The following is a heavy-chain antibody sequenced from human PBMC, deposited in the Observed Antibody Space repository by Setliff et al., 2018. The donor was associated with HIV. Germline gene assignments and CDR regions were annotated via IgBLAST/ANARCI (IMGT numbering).Heavy chain of an antibody. CDR2: INHSGST. CDR1: GGSFSGYY. V-gene: IGHV4-34*01. D-gene: IGHD6-13*01. Sequence: PSETLSLTCAVYGGSFSGYYWSWIRQPPGKGLEWIGEINHSGSTNYNPSLKSRVTISVDTSKNQFSLKLSSVTATDTAMYYCARRMAAGTFDYWGQGTLVTVSS. CDR3: ARRMAAGTFDY. J-gene: IGHJ4*02.